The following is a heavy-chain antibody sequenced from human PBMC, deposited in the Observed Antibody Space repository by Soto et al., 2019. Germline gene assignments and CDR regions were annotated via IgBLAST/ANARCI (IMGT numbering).Heavy chain of an antibody. V-gene: IGHV5-10-1*01. CDR3: ASTRDYYYGMDV. CDR1: GYSFTSYW. J-gene: IGHJ6*02. Sequence: GESLKISCKGSGYSFTSYWISWVRQMPGKGLEWMGRIDPSDSYTNYSPSFQGHVTISADKSISTAYLQWSSLKASDTAMYYCASTRDYYYGMDVWGQGTTVTVSS. CDR2: IDPSDSYT.